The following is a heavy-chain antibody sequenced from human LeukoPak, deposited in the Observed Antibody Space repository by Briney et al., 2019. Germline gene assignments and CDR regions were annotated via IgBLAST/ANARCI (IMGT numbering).Heavy chain of an antibody. V-gene: IGHV4-4*02. J-gene: IGHJ5*02. Sequence: PSETLSLTCAVSGGSISSNNWWTWVRQPPGKGLEWIGESLHSGSTNYNPSLSSRVIISVDKSTNQFSLKLSSVTAADTAVYYCARDDPHYFGAGSYSAWGQRTLVTVSS. D-gene: IGHD3-10*01. CDR3: ARDDPHYFGAGSYSA. CDR1: GGSISSNNW. CDR2: SLHSGST.